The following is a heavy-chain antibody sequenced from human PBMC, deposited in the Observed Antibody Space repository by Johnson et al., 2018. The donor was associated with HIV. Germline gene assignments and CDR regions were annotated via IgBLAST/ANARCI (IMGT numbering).Heavy chain of an antibody. J-gene: IGHJ3*02. CDR3: SRVRCAKYYYDSSGHGGVFDI. V-gene: IGHV3-11*04. CDR2: ITSSGTTI. D-gene: IGHD3-22*01. Sequence: QVQVVESGGGLAKPGGSLRLSCAASGFTFSDYYMSWIRQAPGKGLEWVSYITSSGTTIYNGDSVKARFTISRYKAKNSLYLQLNSLRAWDTVLYYCSRVRCAKYYYDSSGHGGVFDILGEGTVVTVSS. CDR1: GFTFSDYY.